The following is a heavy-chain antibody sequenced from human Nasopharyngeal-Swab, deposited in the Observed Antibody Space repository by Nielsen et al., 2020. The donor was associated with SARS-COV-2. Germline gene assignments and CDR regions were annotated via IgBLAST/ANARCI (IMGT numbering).Heavy chain of an antibody. CDR3: AKLRLRLGVGY. Sequence: GESLKISCAASGFTFSSYAMSWVRQAPGKGPEWVSAISGSGGSTYYADSVKGRFTISRDNSKNTLYLQMNSLRAEDTAVYYCAKLRLRLGVGYWGQGTLVTVSS. CDR2: ISGSGGST. CDR1: GFTFSSYA. V-gene: IGHV3-23*01. J-gene: IGHJ4*02. D-gene: IGHD3-16*01.